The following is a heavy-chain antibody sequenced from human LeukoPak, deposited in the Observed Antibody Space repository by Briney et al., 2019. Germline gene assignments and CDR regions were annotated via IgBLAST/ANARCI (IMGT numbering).Heavy chain of an antibody. CDR3: ASVQQLIRGAGFDP. V-gene: IGHV4-4*08. J-gene: IGHJ5*02. CDR1: GGSISSYY. D-gene: IGHD6-13*01. CDR2: IYTSGST. Sequence: SETLSLTCTVSGGSISSYYWSWIRQPPGKGLEWIGRIYTSGSTNYNPSLKSRVTISVDTSKNQFSLKLSSVTAADTAVYYCASVQQLIRGAGFDPWGQGTLVTVSS.